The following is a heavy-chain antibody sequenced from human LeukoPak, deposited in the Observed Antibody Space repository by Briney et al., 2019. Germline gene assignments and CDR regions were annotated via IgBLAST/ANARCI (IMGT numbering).Heavy chain of an antibody. CDR2: ISVYNGDT. CDR1: DYTFINYG. V-gene: IGHV1-18*01. CDR3: ARDGASWRASLITFYYDAMDV. J-gene: IGHJ6*02. D-gene: IGHD2/OR15-2a*01. Sequence: ASVKVSCKASDYTFINYGISWVRQAPGQGLEWMGWISVYNGDTNYEQKFQGRVTMTTDTSTNTAYMELRSLRSDDTAVYYCARDGASWRASLITFYYDAMDVWGQGTTVTVSS.